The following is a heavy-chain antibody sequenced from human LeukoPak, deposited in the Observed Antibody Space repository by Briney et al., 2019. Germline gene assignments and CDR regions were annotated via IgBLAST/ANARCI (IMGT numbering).Heavy chain of an antibody. CDR3: AKGVGEFGFRFDS. CDR1: GFTFSSYS. D-gene: IGHD3-16*01. CDR2: ISSSSGYK. J-gene: IGHJ4*02. Sequence: GGSLRLSCAASGFTFSSYSMNWVRQAPGKGLEWVSSISSSSGYKYYADSVKGRFTISRDNAKNSVYLQMNSLTAADTAVYYCAKGVGEFGFRFDSWGQGTLVTVSS. V-gene: IGHV3-21*04.